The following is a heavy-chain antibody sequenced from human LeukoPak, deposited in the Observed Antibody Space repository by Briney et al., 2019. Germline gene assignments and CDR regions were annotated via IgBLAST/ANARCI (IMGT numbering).Heavy chain of an antibody. D-gene: IGHD2-2*01. CDR3: ARDMRYCSSTSCTNWFDP. CDR1: GGSISSGGYS. CDR2: IYHSGST. Sequence: SQTLSLTCAVSGGSISSGGYSWSWIRQPPGKGLEWIVYIYHSGSTYYTPSLKSRVTISVDRSKNQFSLKLSSVTAADTAVYYCARDMRYCSSTSCTNWFDPWGQGTLVTVSS. J-gene: IGHJ5*02. V-gene: IGHV4-30-2*01.